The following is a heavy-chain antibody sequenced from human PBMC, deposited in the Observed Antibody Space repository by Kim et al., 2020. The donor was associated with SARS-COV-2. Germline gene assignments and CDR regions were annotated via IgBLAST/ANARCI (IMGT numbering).Heavy chain of an antibody. D-gene: IGHD3-16*01. J-gene: IGHJ4*02. Sequence: SVKCRFTISRDNSKISLYLQMNSLRTEDTALYYCAKDLSVEMLTIEDLVYWDQGTLVTVSS. CDR3: AKDLSVEMLTIEDLVY. V-gene: IGHV3-43*01.